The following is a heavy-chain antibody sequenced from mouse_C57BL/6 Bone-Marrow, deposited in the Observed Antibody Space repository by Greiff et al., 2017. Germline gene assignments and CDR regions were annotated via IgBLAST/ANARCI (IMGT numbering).Heavy chain of an antibody. CDR2: IDPSDSYT. CDR1: GYTFTSYW. J-gene: IGHJ3*01. V-gene: IGHV1-50*01. CDR3: ASPGAWLAY. Sequence: QVQLQQPGAELVQPGASVKLSCKASGYTFTSYWMQWVKQRPGPGLEWIGGIDPSDSYTNSNQKFKGKATLTVYTSSSTAYMQLSSLTSEDSAVYYGASPGAWLAYWGRGTRVTVSA.